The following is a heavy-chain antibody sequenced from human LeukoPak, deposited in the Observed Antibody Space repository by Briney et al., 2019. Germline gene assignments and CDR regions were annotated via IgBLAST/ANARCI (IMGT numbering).Heavy chain of an antibody. CDR2: IYYSGST. D-gene: IGHD4-23*01. CDR1: GGSISSGGYY. J-gene: IGHJ4*02. V-gene: IGHV4-31*03. CDR3: ARSVGTYGGNPQQALYYFDS. Sequence: SQTLSLTCTVSGGSISSGGYYWSWIRQHPGKGLEWIGYIYYSGSTYYNPSLKSRVTISVDTSKNQFSLKLGSVTAADAAVYYCARSVGTYGGNPQQALYYFDSWGQGTLVTVSS.